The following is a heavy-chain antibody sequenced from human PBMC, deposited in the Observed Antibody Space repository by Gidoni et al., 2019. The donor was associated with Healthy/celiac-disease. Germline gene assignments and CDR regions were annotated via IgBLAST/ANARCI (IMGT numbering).Heavy chain of an antibody. CDR3: ARVGRTVVGATTHCFDY. Sequence: QVQLQESGPGLVKPSETLSLTCTVSGGSISSYYWSWIRQPPGKGLEWIGYISYSVSTNYNPSLKSRVTISVDTSKNQFSLKLSSVTAADTAVYYCARVGRTVVGATTHCFDYWGQGTLVTVSS. CDR2: ISYSVST. J-gene: IGHJ4*02. D-gene: IGHD1-26*01. CDR1: GGSISSYY. V-gene: IGHV4-59*01.